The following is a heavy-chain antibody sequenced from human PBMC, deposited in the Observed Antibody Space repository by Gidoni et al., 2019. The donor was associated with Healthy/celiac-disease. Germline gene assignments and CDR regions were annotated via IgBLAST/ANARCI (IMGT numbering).Heavy chain of an antibody. CDR3: AREAYYYDSSGYYSDAFDI. CDR2: IYYSGST. D-gene: IGHD3-22*01. V-gene: IGHV4-31*03. J-gene: IGHJ3*02. Sequence: QVQLQESGPGLVKPSQTLSLTCTVSGGSISSGGYYWSWIRQHPGKGLEWIGYIYYSGSTYYNPSLKSRVTISVDTSKNQFSLKLSSVTAADTAVYYCAREAYYYDSSGYYSDAFDIWGQGTMVTVSS. CDR1: GGSISSGGYY.